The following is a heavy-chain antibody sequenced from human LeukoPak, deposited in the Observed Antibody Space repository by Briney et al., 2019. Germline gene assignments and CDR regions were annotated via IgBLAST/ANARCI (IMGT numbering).Heavy chain of an antibody. J-gene: IGHJ4*02. V-gene: IGHV3-64D*06. CDR1: GFTFSSYV. D-gene: IGHD3-9*01. CDR2: INSNGIST. Sequence: PGGSLRLSCSASGFTFSSYVMHWVRQAPGKGLEYVSTINSNGISTYYADSVKGRFTISRDNFETTMYLQMSSLRAEDTAVYYCVSGYFFGYWGQGTLVTVSS. CDR3: VSGYFFGY.